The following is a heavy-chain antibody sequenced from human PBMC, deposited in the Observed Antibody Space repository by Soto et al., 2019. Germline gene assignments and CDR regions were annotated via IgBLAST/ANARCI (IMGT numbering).Heavy chain of an antibody. Sequence: PSETLSLTCAVYGGSFSGYYWSWIRQPPGKGLEWIGEINHSGSTNYNPSLKSRVTISVDTSKNQFSLKLSSVTAADTAVYYCARGRVLLWFGANWFDPWGQGTPVTVSS. CDR1: GGSFSGYY. D-gene: IGHD3-10*01. V-gene: IGHV4-34*01. CDR3: ARGRVLLWFGANWFDP. CDR2: INHSGST. J-gene: IGHJ5*02.